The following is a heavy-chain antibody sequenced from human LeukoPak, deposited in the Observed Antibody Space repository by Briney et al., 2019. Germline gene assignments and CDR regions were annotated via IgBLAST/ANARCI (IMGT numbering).Heavy chain of an antibody. CDR1: GYTFTSYY. D-gene: IGHD3-3*01. CDR3: ARDQPRRITIFGVYWFDP. CDR2: INPSGGST. V-gene: IGHV1-46*01. Sequence: ASVKVSCKASGYTFTSYYMHWVRQAPGQGLEWMGMINPSGGSTSYAQKFQGRVTMTRDTSTSTVYMELSSLRSEDTAVYYCARDQPRRITIFGVYWFDPWGQGTLVTVSS. J-gene: IGHJ5*02.